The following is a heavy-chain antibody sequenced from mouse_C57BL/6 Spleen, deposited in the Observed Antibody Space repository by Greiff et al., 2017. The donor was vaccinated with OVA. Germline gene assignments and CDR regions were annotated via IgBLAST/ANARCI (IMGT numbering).Heavy chain of an antibody. CDR1: GFTFSSYA. D-gene: IGHD2-4*01. Sequence: EVKLMESGGGLVKPGGSLKLSCAASGFTFSSYAMSWVRQTPEKRLEWVATISDGGSYTYYPDNVKGRFTISRDNAKNNLYLQMSHLKSEDTAMYYCARAPNDYDGGYYAMDYWGQGTSVTVSS. J-gene: IGHJ4*01. V-gene: IGHV5-4*03. CDR2: ISDGGSYT. CDR3: ARAPNDYDGGYYAMDY.